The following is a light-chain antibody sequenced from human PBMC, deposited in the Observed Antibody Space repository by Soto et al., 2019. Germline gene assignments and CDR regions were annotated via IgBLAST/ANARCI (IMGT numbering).Light chain of an antibody. CDR3: QQYISIPST. Sequence: DIVMTQSPDSLAVSLGERVTINCKSSQSVLYSPNNKNYLAWYQQKPGHPPKLLIYWASTRESGVPDRFSGSGSGTDFTLTVSSLQAEDVALYYCQQYISIPSTFGQGTKVEIK. CDR2: WAS. V-gene: IGKV4-1*01. J-gene: IGKJ1*01. CDR1: QSVLYSPNNKNY.